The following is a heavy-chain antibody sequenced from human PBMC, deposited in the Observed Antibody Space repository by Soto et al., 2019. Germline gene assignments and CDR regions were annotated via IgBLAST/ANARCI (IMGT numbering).Heavy chain of an antibody. CDR3: PRLLRGYSYDHRAKYIYGMVV. CDR2: IYYSGST. Sequence: SETLSLTCTVSGVSISSDEYYWSWIRQPPGKGLDWIGYIYYSGSTYYNPSLKSRVTLSVDTSEHQFSLEVTSVTAADTAVYYCPRLLRGYSYDHRAKYIYGMVVLGQGTTIVVSS. V-gene: IGHV4-30-4*01. J-gene: IGHJ6*02. CDR1: GVSISSDEYY. D-gene: IGHD5-18*01.